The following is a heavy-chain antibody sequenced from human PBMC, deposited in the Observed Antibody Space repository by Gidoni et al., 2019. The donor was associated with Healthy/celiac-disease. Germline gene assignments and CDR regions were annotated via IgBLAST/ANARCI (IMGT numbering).Heavy chain of an antibody. V-gene: IGHV1-69*01. CDR1: GGTFSSYA. D-gene: IGHD3-3*01. Sequence: QVQLVQSGAEVKKPGSSAKVSCKASGGTFSSYALSWVRQAPGQGLEWMGGIIPIFGTANYAQKFQGRVTITADESTSTAYMELSSLRSEDTAVYYCARGGITIFGVGRPTSTYYYYGMDVWGQGTTVTVSS. CDR3: ARGGITIFGVGRPTSTYYYYGMDV. J-gene: IGHJ6*02. CDR2: IIPIFGTA.